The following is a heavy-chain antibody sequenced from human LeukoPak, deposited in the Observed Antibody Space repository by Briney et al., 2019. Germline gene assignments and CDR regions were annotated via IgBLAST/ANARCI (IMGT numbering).Heavy chain of an antibody. J-gene: IGHJ1*01. CDR2: INNTGDFI. Sequence: GGSLRLSCAASGFTVSSNEMSWVRQPPGKGLEWVSYINNTGDFIAYADSVKGRFTISRDNAKNSLYLQMNSLRAEDTAVYYCARGSITGTQEYFQHWGQGTLVTVSS. CDR1: GFTVSSNE. D-gene: IGHD1-7*01. V-gene: IGHV3-21*05. CDR3: ARGSITGTQEYFQH.